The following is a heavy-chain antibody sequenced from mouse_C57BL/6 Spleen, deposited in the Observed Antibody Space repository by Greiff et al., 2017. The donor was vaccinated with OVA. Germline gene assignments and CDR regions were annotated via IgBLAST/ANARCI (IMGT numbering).Heavy chain of an antibody. Sequence: EVQLQQSGPGLVKPSQSLSLTCSVTGYSITSGYYWNWIRQFPGNKLEWMGYISYDGSNNYNPSLKNRISITRDTSKNQFFLKLNSVTTEDTATYYCAKGGDDGYYYDYWGQGTTLTVSS. D-gene: IGHD2-3*01. V-gene: IGHV3-6*01. CDR2: ISYDGSN. CDR3: AKGGDDGYYYDY. J-gene: IGHJ2*01. CDR1: GYSITSGYY.